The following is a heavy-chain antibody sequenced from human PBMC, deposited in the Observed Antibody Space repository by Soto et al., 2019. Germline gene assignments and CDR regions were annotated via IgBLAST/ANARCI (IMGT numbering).Heavy chain of an antibody. CDR2: INPSGGST. CDR3: ARGRGIAAREDRIDY. Sequence: ASVKVSFKASGYTFTSYYMHWVRQAPGQGLEWMGIINPSGGSTSYAQEFQGRVTMTRDTSTSTVYMELSSLRSEDTAVYYCARGRGIAAREDRIDYWGQGTLVTVSS. J-gene: IGHJ4*02. V-gene: IGHV1-46*03. D-gene: IGHD6-6*01. CDR1: GYTFTSYY.